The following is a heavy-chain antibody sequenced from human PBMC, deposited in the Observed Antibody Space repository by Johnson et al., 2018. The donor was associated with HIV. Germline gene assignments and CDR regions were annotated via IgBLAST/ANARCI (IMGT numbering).Heavy chain of an antibody. Sequence: EQLVESGGGVVQPGGPLRLSCAASGFIFRTNGMHWVRQAPGKGLEWVSYISSSGSTIYYADSVKGRFTISRDNAKNSLYLQMNSLRAEDTAVDYCARGEMATTYHDAFDIWGQGTMVTVSS. CDR1: GFIFRTNG. J-gene: IGHJ3*02. CDR2: ISSSGSTI. V-gene: IGHV3-48*04. D-gene: IGHD5-24*01. CDR3: ARGEMATTYHDAFDI.